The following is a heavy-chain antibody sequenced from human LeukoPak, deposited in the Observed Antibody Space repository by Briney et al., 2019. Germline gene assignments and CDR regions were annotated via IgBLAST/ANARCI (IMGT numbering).Heavy chain of an antibody. CDR1: GFTFDDYA. CDR3: AKSSGTTWYYYMDV. CDR2: ISWNSGSI. Sequence: GRSLRLSCAASGFTFDDYAMHWVRQAPGKGLEWVSGISWNSGSIGYADSVKGRFTISRDNAKNSLYLQMNSLRAEDMALYYCAKSSGTTWYYYMDVWSKGTTVTVCS. V-gene: IGHV3-9*03. J-gene: IGHJ6*03. D-gene: IGHD1-7*01.